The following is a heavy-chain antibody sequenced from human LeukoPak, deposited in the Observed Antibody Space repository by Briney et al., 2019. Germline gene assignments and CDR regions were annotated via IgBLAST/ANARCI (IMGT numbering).Heavy chain of an antibody. CDR2: ISAYNGNT. J-gene: IGHJ4*02. CDR3: ARDSLFTPPGYIYEGYFEY. Sequence: ASVKVSCKASGYSFTSYAFSWVRQAPGQGPEWMGWISAYNGNTNYAQKVQGRVTMTTDSSTSTAYMELRSLTSDDTAVCYCARDSLFTPPGYIYEGYFEYWGQGTLVTVSS. CDR1: GYSFTSYA. D-gene: IGHD5-18*01. V-gene: IGHV1-18*01.